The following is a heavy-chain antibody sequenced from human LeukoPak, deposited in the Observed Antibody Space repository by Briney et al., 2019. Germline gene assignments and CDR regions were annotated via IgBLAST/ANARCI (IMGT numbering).Heavy chain of an antibody. J-gene: IGHJ4*02. D-gene: IGHD6-19*01. CDR1: GFTFSSYG. CDR2: ISYDGSNK. CDR3: AEDLVAVAAYYFDY. V-gene: IGHV3-30*18. Sequence: GSLRLSCAASGFTFSSYGMHWVRQAPGKGLEWVAVISYDGSNKYYADSVKGRFTISRDNSKNTPYLQMNSLRAEDTAVYYCAEDLVAVAAYYFDYWGQGTLVTVSS.